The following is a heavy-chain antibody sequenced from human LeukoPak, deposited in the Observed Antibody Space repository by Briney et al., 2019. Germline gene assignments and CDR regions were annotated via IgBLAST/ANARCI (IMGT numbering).Heavy chain of an antibody. D-gene: IGHD6-13*01. V-gene: IGHV3-7*01. CDR2: IKEDGSEE. CDR1: GFTFSSYW. CDR3: AASAAGPDY. J-gene: IGHJ4*02. Sequence: AEYLRLSCEASGFTFSSYWMNWVRQAPGKGLEWVTNIKEDGSEEYYVDSVKGRFIISRDNAKKSLFLQMNSLRAEDTAVYYCAASAAGPDYWGQRTLVSVLS.